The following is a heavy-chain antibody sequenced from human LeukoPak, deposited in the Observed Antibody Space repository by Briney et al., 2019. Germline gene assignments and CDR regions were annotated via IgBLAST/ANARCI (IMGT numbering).Heavy chain of an antibody. J-gene: IGHJ4*02. D-gene: IGHD5-18*01. Sequence: ASVKVSCKASGGTFSSYAISWVRQAPGQGLEWMGRIIPILGIANYAQKLQGRVTMTTDTSTSTAYMEVRSLRSDDTAVYYCTRDLGVDTTMIFFDYWGQGSLVTVSS. CDR3: TRDLGVDTTMIFFDY. V-gene: IGHV1-69*04. CDR2: IIPILGIA. CDR1: GGTFSSYA.